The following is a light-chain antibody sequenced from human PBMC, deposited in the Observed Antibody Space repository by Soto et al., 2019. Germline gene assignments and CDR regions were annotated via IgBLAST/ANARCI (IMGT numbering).Light chain of an antibody. V-gene: IGLV2-14*01. CDR3: SSYTSSSTWV. J-gene: IGLJ3*02. CDR1: SSDVGGYNY. CDR2: DVS. Sequence: QSALTQPASVSGSPGQSITISCTGTSSDVGGYNYVSWYQQHPSKAPKLMIYDVSNRPSGVSNRFSGSKSGNTASLTISGLQAEDEADYYCSSYTSSSTWVFGGGTKVTVL.